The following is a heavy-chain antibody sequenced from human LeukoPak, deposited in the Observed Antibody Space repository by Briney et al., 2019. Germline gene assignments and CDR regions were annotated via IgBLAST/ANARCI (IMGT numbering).Heavy chain of an antibody. Sequence: PGGSLRLSCAASGFTFSNYAMSWVRQAPGKGLEWVSAISDGGSSTYYADSVKGRFTISRDNSKNTLYLQMNSLRAEDTAVYYCAKATGNYYFDYWGQGTLVTVSS. CDR3: AKATGNYYFDY. CDR2: ISDGGSST. J-gene: IGHJ4*02. D-gene: IGHD5-24*01. CDR1: GFTFSNYA. V-gene: IGHV3-23*01.